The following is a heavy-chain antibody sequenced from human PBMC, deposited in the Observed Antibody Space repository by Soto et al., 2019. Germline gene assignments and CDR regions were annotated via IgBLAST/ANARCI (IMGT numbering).Heavy chain of an antibody. J-gene: IGHJ6*02. CDR1: GDSFSSNIAA. CDR3: ARDEWLGSIEARHGYYYYGMDV. V-gene: IGHV6-1*01. CDR2: TYYRSKWYN. Sequence: PSLPLSLTCAISGDSFSSNIAACNCIRQSPSRGLEWLGRTYYRSKWYNDYAVSVKSRITINPDTSKNQFSLQLNSVTPEDTAVYYCARDEWLGSIEARHGYYYYGMDVWGQGTTVTVSS. D-gene: IGHD6-6*01.